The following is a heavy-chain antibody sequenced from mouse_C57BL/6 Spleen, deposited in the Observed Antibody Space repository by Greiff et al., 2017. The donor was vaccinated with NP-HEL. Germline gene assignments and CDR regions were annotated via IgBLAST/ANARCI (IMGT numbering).Heavy chain of an antibody. J-gene: IGHJ3*01. V-gene: IGHV6-3*01. CDR2: IRLKSDNYAT. CDR3: TETWFAY. Sequence: EVQGVESGGGLVQPGGSMKLSCVASGFTFSNYWMNWVRQSPEKGLEWVAQIRLKSDNYATHYAESVKGRFTISRDASKSRGYLQMNNLRAEDTGIYYCTETWFAYWGQGTLVTVSA. CDR1: GFTFSNYW.